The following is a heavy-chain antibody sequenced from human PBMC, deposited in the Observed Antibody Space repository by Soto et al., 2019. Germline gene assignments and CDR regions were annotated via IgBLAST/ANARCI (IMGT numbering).Heavy chain of an antibody. D-gene: IGHD4-4*01. V-gene: IGHV3-9*01. J-gene: IGHJ4*02. CDR2: ISWNSGRI. Sequence: EVQLVESGGGLVQPGRSLRLSCAASGFTFDDYAMHWVRQAPGKGLEWVSAISWNSGRIGYADSVKGRITISRDNAKNSLDLQMTSLRAEDTALYYGAKSTSYYSDFDYWGQGTLVTVSS. CDR1: GFTFDDYA. CDR3: AKSTSYYSDFDY.